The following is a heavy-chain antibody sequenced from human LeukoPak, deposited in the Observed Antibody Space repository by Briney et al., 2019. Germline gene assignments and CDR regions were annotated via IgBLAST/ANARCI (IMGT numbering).Heavy chain of an antibody. J-gene: IGHJ4*02. Sequence: PGGCLRLSCAASGFNFLDYNINWVRQAPGKGLEWVSSISSSSTYIHYTGLLKGRFTISRDNAKSSLYLQLDSLRVEDTAVSYCARGGRSSRQQLAPVDYWGQGTLVIVSS. CDR3: ARGGRSSRQQLAPVDY. D-gene: IGHD6-13*01. V-gene: IGHV3-21*06. CDR2: ISSSSTYI. CDR1: GFNFLDYN.